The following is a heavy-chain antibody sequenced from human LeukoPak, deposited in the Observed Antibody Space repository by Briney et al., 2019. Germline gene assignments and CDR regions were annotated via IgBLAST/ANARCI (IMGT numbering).Heavy chain of an antibody. CDR2: VYYSGST. V-gene: IGHV4-59*08. CDR3: ARHRDSSGWYDFDY. Sequence: PSETLSLTCSVSDGSISTYYWAWIRQPPGKGLEWIGYVYYSGSTKYNPSLERRVTISIDTSKGQFSLSLSSVTAADTAVYYCARHRDSSGWYDFDYWGQGTLVTVSS. J-gene: IGHJ4*02. CDR1: DGSISTYY. D-gene: IGHD6-19*01.